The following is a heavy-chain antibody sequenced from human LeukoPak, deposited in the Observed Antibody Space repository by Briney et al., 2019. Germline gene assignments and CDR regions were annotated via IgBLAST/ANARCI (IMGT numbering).Heavy chain of an antibody. CDR2: IYYSGST. CDR3: ARQGENWNPFFDY. V-gene: IGHV4-39*01. J-gene: IGHJ4*02. D-gene: IGHD1-1*01. CDR1: GGSISSTSYS. Sequence: PSETLSLTCAVSGGSISSTSYSWDWIRQPPGKGLEWIGSIYYSGSTYYNPSLKSRVTISVDTSKNQFSLKLSSVTAADTAVYYCARQGENWNPFFDYWGQGTLVTVSS.